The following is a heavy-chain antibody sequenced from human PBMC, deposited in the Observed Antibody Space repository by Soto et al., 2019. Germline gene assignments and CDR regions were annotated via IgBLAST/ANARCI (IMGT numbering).Heavy chain of an antibody. CDR3: ARVKAIVVVPAAMPDY. CDR1: GFTFSSYS. CDR2: ISSSSSYI. V-gene: IGHV3-21*01. D-gene: IGHD2-2*01. J-gene: IGHJ4*02. Sequence: GGSLRLSCAASGFTFSSYSMNWVRQAPGKGLEWVSSISSSSSYIYYADSVKGRFTISRDNGKNSLYLQMNSLRAEDTAVYYCARVKAIVVVPAAMPDYWGQGTLVTVSS.